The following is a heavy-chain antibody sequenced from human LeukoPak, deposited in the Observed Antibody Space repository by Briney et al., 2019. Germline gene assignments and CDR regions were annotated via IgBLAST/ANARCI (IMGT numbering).Heavy chain of an antibody. J-gene: IGHJ4*02. CDR2: ISGSGGST. Sequence: GGSLRLSCAASGFTFSSYAMSWVRQAPGKGLEWVSAISGSGGSTYYADSVKGRFTISRDNSKNTLYLQMNSLRAEDTAVYYCAKENWGYCSGGSCFFDGFDYWGQGTLVTVSS. CDR3: AKENWGYCSGGSCFFDGFDY. CDR1: GFTFSSYA. D-gene: IGHD2-15*01. V-gene: IGHV3-23*01.